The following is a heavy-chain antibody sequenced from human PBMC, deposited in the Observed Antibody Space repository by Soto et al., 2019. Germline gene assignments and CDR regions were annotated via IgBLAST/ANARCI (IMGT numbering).Heavy chain of an antibody. CDR1: GFTFNSYW. J-gene: IGHJ4*02. D-gene: IGHD5-12*01. Sequence: AVSLTLFCADSGFTFNSYWMHWVRQAPGKGLVWVSRIKGDGSETNYADSVKGRFTISRDNAKNTLYLQLNSLRAEDTAVYYCLRGNSGYGNFDYWGQGTRVTVSS. CDR3: LRGNSGYGNFDY. V-gene: IGHV3-74*01. CDR2: IKGDGSET.